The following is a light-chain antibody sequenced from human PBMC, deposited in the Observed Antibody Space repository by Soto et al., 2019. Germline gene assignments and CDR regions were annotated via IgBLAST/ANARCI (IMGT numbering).Light chain of an antibody. V-gene: IGKV3-20*01. CDR1: QSVSSTY. CDR3: QQYDTLPWT. J-gene: IGKJ1*01. CDR2: GAS. Sequence: EIVLTQSPGTLSLSPGDRVTLSCRASQSVSSTYLAWNQQTPGQAPRLLIYGASSRATGIPDRFSGSGSGTDFTLTISRLEPEDFAVYYCQQYDTLPWTFGQGTKVEIK.